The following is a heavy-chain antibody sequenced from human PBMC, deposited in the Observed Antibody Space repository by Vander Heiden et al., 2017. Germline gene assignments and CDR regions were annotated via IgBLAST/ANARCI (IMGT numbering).Heavy chain of an antibody. CDR1: GFTFSSYA. CDR2: IRGSGGST. V-gene: IGHV3-23*01. CDR3: AKDSLGGTYYYYGMDV. Sequence: EVQLLESGGGLVQPGGSLRLPCAASGFTFSSYAMSWVRQAPGKGLEWVSAIRGSGGSTYYADSVKGRFTISRDNSKNTLYLQMNSLRAEDTAVYYCAKDSLGGTYYYYGMDVWGQGTTVTVSS. D-gene: IGHD2-15*01. J-gene: IGHJ6*02.